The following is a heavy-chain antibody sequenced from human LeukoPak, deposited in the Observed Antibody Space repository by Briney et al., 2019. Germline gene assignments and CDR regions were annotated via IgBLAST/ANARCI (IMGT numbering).Heavy chain of an antibody. CDR1: GFTFSSYA. Sequence: GGSLRLSCAASGFTFSSYAMSWVRQAPGKGLELVSAISGSGGSTYYADSVKGRFTISRDNSKNTLYLQMNSLRAEDTAVYYCAKDWGVCSGRSCYSLVDYWGQGTLVTVSS. CDR3: AKDWGVCSGRSCYSLVDY. D-gene: IGHD2-15*01. V-gene: IGHV3-23*01. CDR2: ISGSGGST. J-gene: IGHJ4*02.